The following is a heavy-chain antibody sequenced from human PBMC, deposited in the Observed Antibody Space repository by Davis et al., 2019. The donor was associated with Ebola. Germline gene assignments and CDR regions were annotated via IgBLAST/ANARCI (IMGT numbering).Heavy chain of an antibody. Sequence: GGSLRLSCAASGFTFSSYWMHWIRQAPGKGLEWVSYISSSGSTIYYADSVKGRFTISRDNAKNSLYLQMNSLRAEDTAVYYCARDPMGYYYGMDVWGQGTTVTVSS. CDR2: ISSSGSTI. CDR3: ARDPMGYYYGMDV. CDR1: GFTFSSYW. V-gene: IGHV3-11*01. J-gene: IGHJ6*02.